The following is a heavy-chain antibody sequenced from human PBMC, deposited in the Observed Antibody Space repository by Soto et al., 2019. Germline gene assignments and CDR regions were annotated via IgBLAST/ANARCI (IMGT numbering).Heavy chain of an antibody. V-gene: IGHV4-4*02. CDR3: ARGGAARPYYYYYYGMDV. D-gene: IGHD6-6*01. J-gene: IGHJ6*02. Sequence: SETLSLTCAVSGGSISRSNWWSWVRQPPGKGLEWIWEINHSGSTNYNPSLKSRVTISVDTSKNQFSLKLSSVTAADTAVYYCARGGAARPYYYYYYGMDVWGQGTTVTVSS. CDR1: GGSISRSNW. CDR2: INHSGST.